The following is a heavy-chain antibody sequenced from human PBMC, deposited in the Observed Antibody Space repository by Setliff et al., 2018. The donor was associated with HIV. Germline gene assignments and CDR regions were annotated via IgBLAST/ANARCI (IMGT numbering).Heavy chain of an antibody. CDR2: IYYSGST. CDR1: GGSISSYY. V-gene: IGHV4-59*01. CDR3: AREPSLPYYDSSDYYHVPQYYFDY. D-gene: IGHD3-22*01. Sequence: SETLSLTCTVSGGSISSYYWSWIRQPPGKGLEWIGYIYYSGSTNYNPSLKSRVTISVDTSENQVSLRLSSVTAADTAVYFCAREPSLPYYDSSDYYHVPQYYFDYLCHGTPVTVSS. J-gene: IGHJ4*01.